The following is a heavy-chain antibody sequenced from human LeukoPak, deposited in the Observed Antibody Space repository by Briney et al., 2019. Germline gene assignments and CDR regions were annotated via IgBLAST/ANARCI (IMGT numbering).Heavy chain of an antibody. CDR1: GGSISSSNW. D-gene: IGHD6-13*01. V-gene: IGHV4-4*02. J-gene: IGHJ4*02. CDR3: ARDLGRSSWSLGFFDY. Sequence: SETLSLTCAVSGGSISSSNWWSWVRQPPGKGLEWIGEIYHSGSTNYNPSLKSRVTISVDKSKNQFSLKLSSVTAADTAVYYCARDLGRSSWSLGFFDYWGQGTLVTVSS. CDR2: IYHSGST.